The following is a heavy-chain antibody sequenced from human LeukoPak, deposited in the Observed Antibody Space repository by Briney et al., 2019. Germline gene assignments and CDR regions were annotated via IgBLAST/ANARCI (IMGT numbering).Heavy chain of an antibody. CDR3: ARGYDHFDY. CDR1: GFTFSSYA. D-gene: IGHD2-15*01. V-gene: IGHV3-23*01. CDR2: ISGSGGFST. J-gene: IGHJ4*02. Sequence: GGSLRLSCAASGFTFSSYAMSWVRQAPGKGLEWVSAISGSGGFSTYSADSVKGRFTISRDNSKNTLHLQMNSLRAEDTAVYYCARGYDHFDYWGQGTLVTVSS.